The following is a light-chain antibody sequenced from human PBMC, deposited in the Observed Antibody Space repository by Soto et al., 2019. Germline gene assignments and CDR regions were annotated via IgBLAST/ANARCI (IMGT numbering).Light chain of an antibody. J-gene: IGKJ1*01. Sequence: EVVWTKYPGTLSLSPGERATLSCRASQSVPSNFLAWYQQKPGQAPILVIYGVSRRATGIPDRFSGSGSGTDFTLTISRLEPEDFAVYYCQQYDSSWTFGQGTKVEIK. CDR1: QSVPSNF. CDR3: QQYDSSWT. CDR2: GVS. V-gene: IGKV3-20*01.